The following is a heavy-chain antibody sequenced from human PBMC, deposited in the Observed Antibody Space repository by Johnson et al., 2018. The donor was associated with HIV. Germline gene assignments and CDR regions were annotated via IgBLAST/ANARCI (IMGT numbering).Heavy chain of an antibody. D-gene: IGHD2-21*01. V-gene: IGHV3-7*03. CDR1: GFTFSSYW. CDR2: IKHDGSEK. CDR3: ARGVHSVWDAFDI. J-gene: IGHJ3*02. Sequence: VQLVESGGGLVQPGGSLRLSCAASGFTFSSYWMRWVRQAPGKGLEWVANIKHDGSEKYYVDSVKGRLTISRDNAKNSLYLQMNSLGAEDTAVYYRARGVHSVWDAFDIWGQGTMVTVSS.